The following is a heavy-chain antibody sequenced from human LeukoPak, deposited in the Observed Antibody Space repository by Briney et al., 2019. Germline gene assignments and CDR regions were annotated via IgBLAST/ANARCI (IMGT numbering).Heavy chain of an antibody. V-gene: IGHV3-15*01. CDR3: TTHLMPMWELTPYDAFDI. CDR2: IKSKTDGGTT. CDR1: GFTFSNAW. D-gene: IGHD1-26*01. J-gene: IGHJ3*02. Sequence: GGSLRLSCAASGFTFSNAWMSWVRQAPGKGLEWVGRIKSKTDGGTTDYAAPVKGRFTISRDDSKNTLYLQMNSLKTEDTAVYYCTTHLMPMWELTPYDAFDIWGQGTMVTVSS.